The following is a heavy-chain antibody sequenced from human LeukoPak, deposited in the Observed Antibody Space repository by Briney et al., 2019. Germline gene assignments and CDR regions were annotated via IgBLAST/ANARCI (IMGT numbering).Heavy chain of an antibody. CDR3: AKSLGVGGYTRYKGFDQ. CDR1: GFTFNNYA. D-gene: IGHD5-24*01. V-gene: IGHV3-23*01. CDR2: ISNSDGST. J-gene: IGHJ4*02. Sequence: GGSLRLSCAASGFTFNNYAMNWVRQAPGKGLEWVSSISNSDGSTYYADFVKGRFTISRDNSKNTLHLQMNSLRAEDTAAYYCAKSLGVGGYTRYKGFDQWGQGTLVTVSS.